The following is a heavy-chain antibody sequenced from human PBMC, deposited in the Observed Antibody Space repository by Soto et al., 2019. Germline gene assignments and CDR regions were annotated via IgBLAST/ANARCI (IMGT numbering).Heavy chain of an antibody. D-gene: IGHD2-21*01. CDR3: VIDMQLWRLGP. Sequence: PAGSLRLCCAASGLTFRSYWMHWVRQAPGKGLVWVSRINTDGRVAMDVDAVKGRFTSFRDNVKNNLYLHMNSVRAEDTAVFYCVIDMQLWRLGPWGHRTLVTGAS. CDR1: GLTFRSYW. J-gene: IGHJ5*02. CDR2: INTDGRVA. V-gene: IGHV3-74*03.